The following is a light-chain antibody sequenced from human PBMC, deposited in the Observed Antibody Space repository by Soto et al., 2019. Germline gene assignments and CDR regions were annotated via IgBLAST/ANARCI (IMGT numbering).Light chain of an antibody. J-gene: IGLJ1*01. CDR1: SSDVGGYNY. V-gene: IGLV2-14*03. CDR3: SSYTPSSTYV. CDR2: DVS. Sequence: QSALTQPASVSGSPGQSITISCTGTSSDVGGYNYVSWYQQYPGKAPKLMIYDVSSRPSGVSNRFSGSKSGNTASLTISGLQAEDEADYHCSSYTPSSTYVFGTGNKLTVL.